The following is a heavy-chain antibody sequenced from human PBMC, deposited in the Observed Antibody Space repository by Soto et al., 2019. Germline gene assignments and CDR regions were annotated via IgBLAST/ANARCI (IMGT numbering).Heavy chain of an antibody. Sequence: QLQLQESGSGLVKPSQTLSLTCAVSGGSISSGGYSWSWIRQPPGKGLEWIGYIYHSGSTYYNPSLKSRVTISEDRSKNQFSLKLSSVIAADTAVYYCARGVVVAATVWFDPWGQGTLVTVSS. V-gene: IGHV4-30-2*01. CDR3: ARGVVVAATVWFDP. CDR1: GGSISSGGYS. CDR2: IYHSGST. D-gene: IGHD2-15*01. J-gene: IGHJ5*02.